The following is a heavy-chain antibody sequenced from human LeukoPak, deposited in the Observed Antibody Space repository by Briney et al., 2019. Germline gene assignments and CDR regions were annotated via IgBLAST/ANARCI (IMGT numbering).Heavy chain of an antibody. J-gene: IGHJ4*02. V-gene: IGHV3-74*01. CDR2: MSNDGSYT. CDR3: ARDNWGSFDY. CDR1: GFTFSAYW. D-gene: IGHD7-27*01. Sequence: GGSLRLSCVGSGFTFSAYWMGWVRQAPGQGLEYVSHMSNDGSYTVYADCVKGRFTISRENAKNTVYLQMNSLRAEDTAVYYCARDNWGSFDYWGQRVLITVSS.